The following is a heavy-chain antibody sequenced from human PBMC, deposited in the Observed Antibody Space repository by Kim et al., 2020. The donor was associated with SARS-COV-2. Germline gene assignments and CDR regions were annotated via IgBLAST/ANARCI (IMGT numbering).Heavy chain of an antibody. CDR1: GFTFSSYS. D-gene: IGHD6-19*01. CDR2: ISSSSSYI. V-gene: IGHV3-21*01. Sequence: GGSLRLSCAASGFTFSSYSMNWVRQAPGKGLEWVSSISSSSSYIYYADSVKGRFTISRDNAKNSLYLQMNSLRAEDTAVYYCASWYIYSHIAVAGTRDDYWGQGTLVTVSS. J-gene: IGHJ4*02. CDR3: ASWYIYSHIAVAGTRDDY.